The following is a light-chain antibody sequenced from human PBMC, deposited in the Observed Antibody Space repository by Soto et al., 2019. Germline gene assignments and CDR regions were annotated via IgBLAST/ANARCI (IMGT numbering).Light chain of an antibody. J-gene: IGLJ1*01. CDR3: CSYAGNYIYV. V-gene: IGLV2-11*01. CDR1: AGDVGAYNY. Sequence: QSGLTQPRSVSGSPGPSLTISCSGTAGDVGAYNYVSWYQQHPGKAPNLIIYDVTKRPSGVPDRFSGSKSGNTASLTISGLQAEDESDYYCCSYAGNYIYVFGSGTKVTVL. CDR2: DVT.